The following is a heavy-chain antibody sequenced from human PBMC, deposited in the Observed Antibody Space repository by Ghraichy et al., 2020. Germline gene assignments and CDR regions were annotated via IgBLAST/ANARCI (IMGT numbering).Heavy chain of an antibody. CDR2: IYFTGST. CDR1: GASISPYY. V-gene: IGHV4-4*07. CDR3: ARALFDYGDYTDAFDI. Sequence: SETLSLTCTVSGASISPYYWSWIRQPAGKGLDWIGRIYFTGSTNYNPSLKSRLTMSVDTSKNQFSLKVSSVTAADTAVYYCARALFDYGDYTDAFDIWGQGTMVTVSS. J-gene: IGHJ3*02. D-gene: IGHD4-17*01.